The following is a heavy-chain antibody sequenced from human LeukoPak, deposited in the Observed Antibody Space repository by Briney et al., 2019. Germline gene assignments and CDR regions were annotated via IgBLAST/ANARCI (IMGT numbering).Heavy chain of an antibody. J-gene: IGHJ5*02. CDR1: GFTFTGCV. D-gene: IGHD3/OR15-3a*01. CDR2: IDPNGEAS. V-gene: IGHV3-64*01. CDR3: AAQGGRTGAYDP. Sequence: GGSLRLSCAPAGFTFTGCVMLWVRQAPGMGLEYVSSIDPNGEASYYANSVKGRFSISRDNSNNMLYLQMGSLTSADMGVYYCAAQGGRTGAYDPWGQGTLVTVAS.